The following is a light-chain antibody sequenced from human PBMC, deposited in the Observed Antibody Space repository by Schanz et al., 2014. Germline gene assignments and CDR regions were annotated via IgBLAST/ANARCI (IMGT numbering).Light chain of an antibody. J-gene: IGLJ3*02. CDR3: QSYGGSLSGWV. CDR2: DNS. V-gene: IGLV1-40*01. Sequence: QSVLTQPPSVSGAPGQRVTISCTGSSSNIGAGYGVHWYQQLPGTAPKLLIYDNSRRPSGVPDRFSGSKSGTSASLAITGLQAEDEADYYCQSYGGSLSGWVFGGGTKLTVL. CDR1: SSNIGAGYG.